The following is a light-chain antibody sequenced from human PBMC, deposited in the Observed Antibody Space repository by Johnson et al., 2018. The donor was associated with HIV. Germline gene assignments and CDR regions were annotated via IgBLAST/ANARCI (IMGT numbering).Light chain of an antibody. J-gene: IGLJ1*01. Sequence: QSVLTQPPSVSAAPGQKVTISCSGSSFNIGNNYVSWYQQLPGTAPKLLIYENNKRPSGIPDRFSGSKSGTSATLGITGLQTGDEAVYYCGTWDSSLSAYVFVTGTKVTVL. CDR2: ENN. CDR3: GTWDSSLSAYV. V-gene: IGLV1-51*02. CDR1: SFNIGNNY.